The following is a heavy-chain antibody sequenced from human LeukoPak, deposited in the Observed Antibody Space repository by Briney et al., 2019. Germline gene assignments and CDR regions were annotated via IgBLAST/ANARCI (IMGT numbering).Heavy chain of an antibody. CDR3: TRHLDYYGSGSYEY. Sequence: SETLSLPCTVSCGSSNGFHWSWIRQPPGKALEWIGYIRHTGSPAYHPPLKSRVTISVDPSKNQFSLKLSSVAAADTAVYYCTRHLDYYGSGSYEYWGQGSLVTVCS. CDR2: IRHTGSP. V-gene: IGHV4-59*08. J-gene: IGHJ4*02. D-gene: IGHD3-10*01. CDR1: CGSSNGFH.